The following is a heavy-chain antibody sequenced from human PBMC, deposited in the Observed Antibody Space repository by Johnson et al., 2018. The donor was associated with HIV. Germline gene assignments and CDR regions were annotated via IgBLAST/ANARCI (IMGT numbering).Heavy chain of an antibody. CDR1: GFTFSNYA. CDR3: VSGVDAFDI. CDR2: ISYDESNK. V-gene: IGHV3-30*04. Sequence: VQLVESGGGVVQPGRSLRLSCAASGFTFSNYAIHWVRQAPGKGLEWVAVISYDESNKYYVDSVKGRFTVSRDNSKNTLYLQMNSLRAEESARYFCVSGVDAFDIWGQGTMVTVSS. D-gene: IGHD3-16*01. J-gene: IGHJ3*02.